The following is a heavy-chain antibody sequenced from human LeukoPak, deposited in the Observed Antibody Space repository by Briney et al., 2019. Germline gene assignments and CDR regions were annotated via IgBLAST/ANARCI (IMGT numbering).Heavy chain of an antibody. CDR3: ARAFSSSVSDAFDI. Sequence: ASVKVSCKTSGYTFTSYYMHWVRQAPGQGLEWMGMISPIGGSTSFAQKIQDRVTMTRDTSTSTICMELSSLRSEDTAVYYCARAFSSSVSDAFDIWGPGTMVIVSS. J-gene: IGHJ3*02. CDR2: ISPIGGST. D-gene: IGHD6-13*01. V-gene: IGHV1-46*01. CDR1: GYTFTSYY.